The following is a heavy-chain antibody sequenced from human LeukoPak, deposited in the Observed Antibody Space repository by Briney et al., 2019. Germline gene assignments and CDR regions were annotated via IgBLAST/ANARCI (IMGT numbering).Heavy chain of an antibody. V-gene: IGHV3-48*01. CDR2: ISSSATTI. J-gene: IGHJ4*02. CDR3: ARSVNDFWSGYDY. CDR1: GFTFSSCS. Sequence: GGSLRLSCAASGFTFSSCSMNWVRQAPGKGLEWVSYISSSATTIYYAESVKGRFTISRDNAKNSLYLQMNSLRAEDTAVYYCARSVNDFWSGYDYWGQGTLVTVSS. D-gene: IGHD3-3*01.